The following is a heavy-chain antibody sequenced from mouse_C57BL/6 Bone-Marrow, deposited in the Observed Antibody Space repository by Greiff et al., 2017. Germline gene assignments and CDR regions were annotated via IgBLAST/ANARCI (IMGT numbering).Heavy chain of an antibody. J-gene: IGHJ2*01. V-gene: IGHV5-4*01. Sequence: EVQLVESGGGLVKPGGSLKLSCAASGFTFSSYAMSWVRQTPEKRLEWVATISDGGSYTYYPDNVKGRFTISRDNAKNNLYLQMSHLKSEDTAMYYCARDPQLLDYWGQGTTLTVSS. CDR2: ISDGGSYT. CDR1: GFTFSSYA. CDR3: ARDPQLLDY.